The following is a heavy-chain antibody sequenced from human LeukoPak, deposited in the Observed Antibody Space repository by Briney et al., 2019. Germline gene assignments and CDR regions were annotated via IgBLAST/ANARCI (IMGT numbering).Heavy chain of an antibody. J-gene: IGHJ4*02. D-gene: IGHD3-10*01. Sequence: SETLSLTCTGSGGSISSGGYYWSWIRQHPGKGLEWIGYIYYSGSTYYNPSLKSRVTISVDTSKNQFSLKLSSVTAADTAVYYCARGRYYNVFFDYWGQGTLVTVSS. CDR2: IYYSGST. CDR3: ARGRYYNVFFDY. CDR1: GGSISSGGYY. V-gene: IGHV4-31*03.